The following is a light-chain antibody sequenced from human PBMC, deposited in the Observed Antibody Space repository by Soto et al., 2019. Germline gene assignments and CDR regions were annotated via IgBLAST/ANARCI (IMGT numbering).Light chain of an antibody. J-gene: IGLJ1*01. V-gene: IGLV2-23*02. CDR1: SSDVGSYNL. Sequence: QSALTQPASVSGSPGQSITISCTGTSSDVGSYNLVSWYQQHPGKAPKLTIYEVSKRPSGVSNRFSGSKSGNTASLTISGLQAEDEADYYCCSYAGSSTLFGTGTKVTVL. CDR2: EVS. CDR3: CSYAGSSTL.